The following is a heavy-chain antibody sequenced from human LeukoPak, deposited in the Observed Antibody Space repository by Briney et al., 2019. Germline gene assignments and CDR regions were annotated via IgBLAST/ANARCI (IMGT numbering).Heavy chain of an antibody. CDR1: GFTVSINY. CDR2: IYSVGST. V-gene: IGHV3-53*01. J-gene: IGHJ4*02. D-gene: IGHD4-17*01. CDR3: ARDLRAGLLPLEDY. Sequence: PGGSLRLSCAASGFTVSINYMSWVRQAPGKGLEWVSVIYSVGSTYYADSVKGRFTISRDNSKNTLYLQMNSLRAEDTAVFYCARDLRAGLLPLEDYWGQGTLVTVSS.